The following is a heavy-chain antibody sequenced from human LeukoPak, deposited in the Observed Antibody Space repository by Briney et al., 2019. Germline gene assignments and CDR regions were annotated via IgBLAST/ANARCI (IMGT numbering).Heavy chain of an antibody. CDR1: GFTFSSYW. D-gene: IGHD3-10*01. V-gene: IGHV3-74*01. CDR2: INADGSST. CDR3: ARKTYYYDSGSYSKSYYFDY. Sequence: GGSLRLSCAASGFTFSSYWMHWVRQAPGKGLVWVSRINADGSSTNYADSVKGRFTISRDNAKNSLFLQLNSLRAEDTAVYYCARKTYYYDSGSYSKSYYFDYWGQGTLVTVSS. J-gene: IGHJ4*02.